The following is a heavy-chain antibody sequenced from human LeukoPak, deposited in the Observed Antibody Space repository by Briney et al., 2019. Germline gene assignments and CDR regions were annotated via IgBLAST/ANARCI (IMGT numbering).Heavy chain of an antibody. Sequence: SETLSLTCTVSGGSISSYYWSWIRQPPGKGLEWIGYIYYSGSTNYNPSLKSRVTISVDTSKNQFSLKLSSVTAADTAVYYCARDFPYVTVEPGSSFDIWGQGTMVTVSS. D-gene: IGHD4-23*01. CDR2: IYYSGST. CDR1: GGSISSYY. V-gene: IGHV4-59*01. CDR3: ARDFPYVTVEPGSSFDI. J-gene: IGHJ3*02.